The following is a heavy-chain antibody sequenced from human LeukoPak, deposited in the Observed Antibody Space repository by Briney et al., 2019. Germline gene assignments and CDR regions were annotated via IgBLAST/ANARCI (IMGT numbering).Heavy chain of an antibody. CDR3: ARDSRTVVEGGFDL. D-gene: IGHD3-22*01. Sequence: GGSLRLSCAASGFTFSSYSMNWVRQAPGKGLEWVPSISSSSSYIYYADSVKGRFTISRDNAKNSLYLQMNSLRAEDTAVYYCARDSRTVVEGGFDLWGRGTLVTVSS. J-gene: IGHJ2*01. CDR2: ISSSSSYI. CDR1: GFTFSSYS. V-gene: IGHV3-21*01.